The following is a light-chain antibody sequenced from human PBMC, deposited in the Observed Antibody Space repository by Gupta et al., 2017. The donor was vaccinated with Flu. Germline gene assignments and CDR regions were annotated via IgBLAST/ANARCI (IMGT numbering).Light chain of an antibody. V-gene: IGKV1-33*01. CDR2: DAS. Sequence: DIQMTQSPSSLSASVGDKVTITCQASQDITNYLNWYQQKPGKAPKLLIYDASDLETGVPPRFSGSGCGTDFTCTISSLQPEDIATYYCQKYDNPWSFGQGTKVEI. J-gene: IGKJ1*01. CDR3: QKYDNPWS. CDR1: QDITNY.